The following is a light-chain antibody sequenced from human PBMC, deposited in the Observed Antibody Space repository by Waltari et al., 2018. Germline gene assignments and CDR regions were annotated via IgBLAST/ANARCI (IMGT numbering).Light chain of an antibody. CDR3: SSSAGSNKDV. V-gene: IGLV2-8*01. CDR2: EVN. J-gene: IGLJ1*01. CDR1: NLDVGSSKY. Sequence: QSALTQPPSASGSPGQSVAISCTGTNLDVGSSKYVSWYQQHPGEVPKVIIYEVNTRPSGVPDRFTRARSGNTASLTVSVLRAEEEADYYCSSSAGSNKDVVGSGTKFTVL.